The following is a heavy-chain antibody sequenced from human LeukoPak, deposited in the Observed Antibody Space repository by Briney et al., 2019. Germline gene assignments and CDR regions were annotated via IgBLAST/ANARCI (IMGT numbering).Heavy chain of an antibody. CDR1: GAPFTTHY. D-gene: IGHD3-22*01. J-gene: IGHJ3*01. V-gene: IGHV4-59*11. Sequence: PSETLSLTCTVSGAPFTTHYWSWIRQPPGKGLEWIGYISYIGSTNYSPSFKSRVTISIDTSKNEVSLKLTSVTAADTAVYYCARDSISMNAFDAWGQGTLVTVSS. CDR2: ISYIGST. CDR3: ARDSISMNAFDA.